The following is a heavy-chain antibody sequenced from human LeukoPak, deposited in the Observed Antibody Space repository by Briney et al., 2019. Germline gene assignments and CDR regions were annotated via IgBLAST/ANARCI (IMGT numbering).Heavy chain of an antibody. J-gene: IGHJ5*02. V-gene: IGHV4-4*02. CDR1: GGSTSSSNW. Sequence: SGTLSLTCAVSGGSTSSSNWWSWVRQPPGKGLEWIGEIYHSGSTNYNPSLKSRVTISVDKSKNQFSLKLSSVTAADTAVYYCARDMAALWPRGRWFDPWGQGALVTVSS. D-gene: IGHD3-10*01. CDR3: ARDMAALWPRGRWFDP. CDR2: IYHSGST.